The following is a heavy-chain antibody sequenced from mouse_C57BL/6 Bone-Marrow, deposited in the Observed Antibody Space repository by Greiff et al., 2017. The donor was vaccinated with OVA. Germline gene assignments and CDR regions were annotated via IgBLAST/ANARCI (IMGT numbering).Heavy chain of an antibody. D-gene: IGHD1-1*01. V-gene: IGHV1-66*01. CDR1: GYSFTSYY. CDR3: ARGLLRFYFDD. J-gene: IGHJ2*01. Sequence: VQRVESGPELVKPGASVKISCKASGYSFTSYYIHWVKQRPGQGLEWIGWIYPGSGNTKYNEKFKGKATLTADTSSSTAYMQLSSLTSEDSAVYYCARGLLRFYFDDWGQGTTLTVSS. CDR2: IYPGSGNT.